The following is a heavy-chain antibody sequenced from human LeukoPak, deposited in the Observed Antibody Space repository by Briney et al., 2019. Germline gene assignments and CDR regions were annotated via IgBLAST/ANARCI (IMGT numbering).Heavy chain of an antibody. CDR3: VRRLGRLVDY. D-gene: IGHD2-8*02. Sequence: PSETLSLTCTVSGGSISATSHYWGWIRQPPRKGLEYIGSIYHTGSTSYNPSLESRVTISVDTSKNQFSLHLTSVTAADTSIYYCVRRLGRLVDYWSQGTLVTVSS. J-gene: IGHJ4*02. CDR1: GGSISATSHY. CDR2: IYHTGST. V-gene: IGHV4-39*01.